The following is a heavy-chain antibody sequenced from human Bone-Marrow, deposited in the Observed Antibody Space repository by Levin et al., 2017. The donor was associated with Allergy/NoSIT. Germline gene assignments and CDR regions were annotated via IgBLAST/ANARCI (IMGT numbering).Heavy chain of an antibody. D-gene: IGHD3-16*01. CDR3: ALETYYDYIWGTNDAFDI. Sequence: QTLSLTCTFSGFSLSTSGMRVSWIRQPPGKALEWLARIDWDDDKFYSTSLKTRLTISKDTSKNQVVLTMTNMDPVDTATYYCALETYYDYIWGTNDAFDIWGQGTMVTVSS. V-gene: IGHV2-70*04. J-gene: IGHJ3*02. CDR2: IDWDDDK. CDR1: GFSLSTSGMR.